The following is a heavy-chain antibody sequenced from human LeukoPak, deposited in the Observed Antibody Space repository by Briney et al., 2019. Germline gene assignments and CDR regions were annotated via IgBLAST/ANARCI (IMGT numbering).Heavy chain of an antibody. V-gene: IGHV3-30*02. CDR2: IRYDGSNK. CDR3: AKGTYYYGSGNPDGYYYGMDV. D-gene: IGHD3-10*01. CDR1: GFTFSSYG. Sequence: GGSLRLSCAASGFTFSSYGMHWVRQAPGKGLEWVAFIRYDGSNKYYADSVKGRFTISRDNSKNTLYLQMNSLRAEDTAVYYCAKGTYYYGSGNPDGYYYGMDVWGQGTTVTVSS. J-gene: IGHJ6*02.